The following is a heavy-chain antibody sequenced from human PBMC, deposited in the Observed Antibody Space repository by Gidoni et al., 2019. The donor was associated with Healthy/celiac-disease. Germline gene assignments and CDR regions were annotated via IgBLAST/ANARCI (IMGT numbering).Heavy chain of an antibody. CDR1: GFTFSSYA. CDR3: ARDRDLDSSGVWWFDP. D-gene: IGHD3-10*01. J-gene: IGHJ5*02. CDR2: ISYDGSNK. V-gene: IGHV3-30-3*01. Sequence: QAQLVESGGGVVQPGRSLRRSCAAFGFTFSSYAMHWVRQAPGKGLEWVAVISYDGSNKYYADSVKGRFTISRDNSKNTLYLQMNSLRAEDTAVYYCARDRDLDSSGVWWFDPWGQGTLVTVSS.